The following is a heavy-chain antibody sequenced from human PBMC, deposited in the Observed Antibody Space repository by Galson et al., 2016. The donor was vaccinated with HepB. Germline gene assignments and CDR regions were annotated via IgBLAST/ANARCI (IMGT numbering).Heavy chain of an antibody. D-gene: IGHD6-19*01. Sequence: QSGAEVKQPGESLRISCKGSAYSFTSYWIGWVRQMPGTGLEWMAMIYPGDSDTRYSPSFQGQVTISADKSISTAYLQWSSLKASDTAMYYCARRGIAVAGRGGIDYWGQGTLVTVSS. J-gene: IGHJ4*02. CDR3: ARRGIAVAGRGGIDY. CDR1: AYSFTSYW. V-gene: IGHV5-51*01. CDR2: IYPGDSDT.